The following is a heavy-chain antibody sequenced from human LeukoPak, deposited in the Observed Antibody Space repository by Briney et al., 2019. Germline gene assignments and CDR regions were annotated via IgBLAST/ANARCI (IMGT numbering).Heavy chain of an antibody. J-gene: IGHJ5*02. D-gene: IGHD3-10*01. CDR2: ISGSGGST. CDR1: GFTFSSYA. V-gene: IGHV3-23*01. CDR3: AKDPLWFGELFNWFDP. Sequence: GGSLRLSCAASGFTFSSYAMGWVRQAPGKGLEWVSAISGSGGSTYYADSVKGRFTISRDNSKNTLYLQMNSLRAEDTAVYYCAKDPLWFGELFNWFDPWGQGTLVTVSS.